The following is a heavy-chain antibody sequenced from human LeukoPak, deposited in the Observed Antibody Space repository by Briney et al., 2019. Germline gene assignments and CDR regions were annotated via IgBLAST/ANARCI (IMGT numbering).Heavy chain of an antibody. D-gene: IGHD1-26*01. J-gene: IGHJ4*02. CDR3: ARKSGSYPLDH. V-gene: IGHV4-31*03. Sequence: SGTLSLTCTVSGGSISSGGYYWSWIRQHPGKGLEWIGYIYYSGSTYYNPSLKSRVTISVDTSKDQFSLKLSSVTAADTAVYYCARKSGSYPLDHWGQGTLVTVSS. CDR2: IYYSGST. CDR1: GGSISSGGYY.